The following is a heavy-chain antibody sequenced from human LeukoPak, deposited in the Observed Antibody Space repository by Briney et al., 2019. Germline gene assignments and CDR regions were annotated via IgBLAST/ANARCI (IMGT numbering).Heavy chain of an antibody. CDR3: ARAQYCSRGNCYDLDY. CDR1: GYTFTSFG. Sequence: GASVKVSCKASGYTFTSFGISWVRQAPGQGLEWMGWISANNPNTDYAPKFQGRVTMTTDTSTSTAYMELRSLRSDDTAVFYCARAQYCSRGNCYDLDYWGQGTLVTVPS. D-gene: IGHD2-15*01. CDR2: ISANNPNT. V-gene: IGHV1-18*01. J-gene: IGHJ4*02.